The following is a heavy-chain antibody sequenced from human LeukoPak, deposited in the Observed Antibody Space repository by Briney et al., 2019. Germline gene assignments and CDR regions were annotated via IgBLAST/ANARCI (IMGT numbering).Heavy chain of an antibody. CDR1: GLTFSSYA. CDR3: AKDQGSSSGWYSRDGFAL. CDR2: ISSSGDST. J-gene: IGHJ3*01. Sequence: GSLRLSCAGSGLTFSSYAMSWVRQAPGKGLEWVSGISSSGDSTFYADSVKGRFTISRDNSKNTLYPQMNSLRAEDTALYYCAKDQGSSSGWYSRDGFALWGRGTMVTVSS. V-gene: IGHV3-23*01. D-gene: IGHD6-19*01.